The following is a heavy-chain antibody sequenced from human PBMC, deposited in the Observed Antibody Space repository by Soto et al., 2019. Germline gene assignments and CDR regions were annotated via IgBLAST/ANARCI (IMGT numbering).Heavy chain of an antibody. V-gene: IGHV3-30-3*01. Sequence: QVQLVESGGGVVQPGRSLRLSCAASGFTFSSYAMHWVRQAPGKGLEWVAVISYDGSNKYYADSVKGRFTISRDNSKNTLYLQMNSLRAEDTAVYYCARDTRAGIAVAGTPDYWGQGTLVTVSS. D-gene: IGHD6-19*01. J-gene: IGHJ4*02. CDR3: ARDTRAGIAVAGTPDY. CDR2: ISYDGSNK. CDR1: GFTFSSYA.